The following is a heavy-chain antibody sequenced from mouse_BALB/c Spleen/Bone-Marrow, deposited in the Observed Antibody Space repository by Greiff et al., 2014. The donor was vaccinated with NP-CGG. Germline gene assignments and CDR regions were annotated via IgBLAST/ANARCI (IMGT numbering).Heavy chain of an antibody. CDR3: ARLGNDDAMDY. Sequence: EVHLVESGGGLVKLGGSPKLSCAASGFTFSSYYMSWVRQTPEKRLELAAAINSNGGSTYYPDTVKGRFTISRDNAKNTLYLQMSSLKSEDTALYYCARLGNDDAMDYWGQGTSVTVSS. CDR2: INSNGGST. V-gene: IGHV5-6-2*01. J-gene: IGHJ4*01. D-gene: IGHD2-12*01. CDR1: GFTFSSYY.